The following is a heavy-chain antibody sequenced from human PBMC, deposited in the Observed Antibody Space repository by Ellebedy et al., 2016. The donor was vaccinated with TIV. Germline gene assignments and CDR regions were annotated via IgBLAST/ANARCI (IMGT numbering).Heavy chain of an antibody. CDR2: INPSGGST. V-gene: IGHV1-46*01. D-gene: IGHD2-15*01. Sequence: ASVKVSCKASGYTFTGYYMHWVRQAPGQGLEWIGIINPSGGSTTYTQKFQDRVTMTRDTSTSTVYMELSNLRSEDTAVYYCARASSDGIVYYFDYWGQGTLVTVSS. CDR3: ARASSDGIVYYFDY. CDR1: GYTFTGYY. J-gene: IGHJ4*02.